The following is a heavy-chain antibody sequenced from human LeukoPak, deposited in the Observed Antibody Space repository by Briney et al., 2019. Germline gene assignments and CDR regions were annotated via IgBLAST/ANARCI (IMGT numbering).Heavy chain of an antibody. CDR3: ARDVVVVPAAIHYGMDV. D-gene: IGHD2-2*01. V-gene: IGHV4-34*01. J-gene: IGHJ6*02. Sequence: SEPLSLTCAVYGGSFSDYFWGWIRQPPGKRLEWIGEINHSGRTYYNPSLKSRVTISVDTSKNQFSLNLSSVTAADTAVYYCARDVVVVPAAIHYGMDVWGQGTTVTVSS. CDR1: GGSFSDYF. CDR2: INHSGRT.